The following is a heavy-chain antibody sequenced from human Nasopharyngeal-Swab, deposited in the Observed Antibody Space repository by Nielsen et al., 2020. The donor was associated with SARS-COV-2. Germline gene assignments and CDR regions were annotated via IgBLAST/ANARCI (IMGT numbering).Heavy chain of an antibody. D-gene: IGHD2-15*01. CDR2: IKEDGSEK. Sequence: VRQMPGKWLEWVANIKEDGSEKNYVDSVKGRFTISRDNAKNSLYLQMNSLRADDTAVYYCARDTYCSGGSCYGYGMAVWGQGTTVTVSS. CDR3: ARDTYCSGGSCYGYGMAV. J-gene: IGHJ6*02. V-gene: IGHV3-7*01.